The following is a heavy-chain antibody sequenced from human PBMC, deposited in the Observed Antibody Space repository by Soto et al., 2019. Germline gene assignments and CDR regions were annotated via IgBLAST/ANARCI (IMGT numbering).Heavy chain of an antibody. Sequence: PGGSLRLSCAASGVTFSSYRLNWVRQAPGKGLEWVSSISVGGRDIKYGDSVKGRFIISRDNAMDSLHLQMYSLRADDTAIYFCATSLAVQLGYYGMDVWGPGTTVTVSS. D-gene: IGHD6-6*01. CDR1: GVTFSSYR. CDR2: ISVGGRDI. CDR3: ATSLAVQLGYYGMDV. V-gene: IGHV3-21*01. J-gene: IGHJ6*02.